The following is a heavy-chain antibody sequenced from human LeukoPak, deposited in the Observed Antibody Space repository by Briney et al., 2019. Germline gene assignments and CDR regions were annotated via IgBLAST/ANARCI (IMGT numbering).Heavy chain of an antibody. J-gene: IGHJ4*02. CDR2: IYYSGST. CDR3: ARDDYGAKGFGFDY. V-gene: IGHV4-39*07. D-gene: IGHD4-17*01. Sequence: PFETLSLTCTVSGGSISSSSYYWGWIRQPPGKGLEWIGSIYYSGSTYYNPSLKSRVTISVDTSKNQFSLKLSSVTAADTAVYYCARDDYGAKGFGFDYWGQGTLVTVSS. CDR1: GGSISSSSYY.